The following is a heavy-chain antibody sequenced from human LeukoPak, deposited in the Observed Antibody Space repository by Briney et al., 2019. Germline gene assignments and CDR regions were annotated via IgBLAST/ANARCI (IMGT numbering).Heavy chain of an antibody. CDR3: AKIWRRYCSSTSCGNY. J-gene: IGHJ4*02. V-gene: IGHV3-23*01. D-gene: IGHD2-2*01. CDR2: ISDSGSKS. Sequence: QTGGSLRLSCAASGFTFSSSAMSWVRQAPGKGLEWVSAISDSGSKSYYADSVKGRFTISRDNSKNTLYLQMNSLRAEDTAVYYCAKIWRRYCSSTSCGNYWGQGTLVTVSS. CDR1: GFTFSSSA.